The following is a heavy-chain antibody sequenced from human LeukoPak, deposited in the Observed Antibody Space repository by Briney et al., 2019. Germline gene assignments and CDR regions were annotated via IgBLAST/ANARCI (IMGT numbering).Heavy chain of an antibody. V-gene: IGHV4-39*06. CDR1: GGSISSSSYY. J-gene: IGHJ3*02. CDR3: ARDYDILTGYYRVVGDAFDI. CDR2: IYYSGST. D-gene: IGHD3-9*01. Sequence: SETLSLTRTVYGGSISSSSYYWGWIRQPPGKGLEWIGSIYYSGSTYYNPSLKSRVTISVDTSKNQFALKLSSVTAADTAVYYCARDYDILTGYYRVVGDAFDIWGQGTMVTVSS.